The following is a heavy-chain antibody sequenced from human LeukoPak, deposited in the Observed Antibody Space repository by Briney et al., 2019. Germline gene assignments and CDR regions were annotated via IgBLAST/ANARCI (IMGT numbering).Heavy chain of an antibody. Sequence: GASVKVSCKASGYTFTGYYMHWVRQAPGQGLEWMGWINPNSGGTNYAQKFQGRVTMTRDTSISTAYMELSRLRSDDTAVYYCARDGYYDFWSGYYKYGMDVWGQGTTVTVSS. J-gene: IGHJ6*02. CDR1: GYTFTGYY. V-gene: IGHV1-2*02. CDR2: INPNSGGT. CDR3: ARDGYYDFWSGYYKYGMDV. D-gene: IGHD3-3*01.